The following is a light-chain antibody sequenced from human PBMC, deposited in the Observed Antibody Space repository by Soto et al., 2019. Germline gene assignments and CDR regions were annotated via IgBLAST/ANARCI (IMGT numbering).Light chain of an antibody. J-gene: IGKJ2*01. CDR1: QTVSNN. CDR3: QQYNNWPHT. Sequence: EVVVTQAPSTLSVSLGQRATLSCRTSQTVSNNLAWYRQKPGQAPSLLIYGISTRATGLPARFSGAGSGTELTLTSSSLQSEDSAVYYCQQYNNWPHTFGQGTKLEIK. CDR2: GIS. V-gene: IGKV3-15*01.